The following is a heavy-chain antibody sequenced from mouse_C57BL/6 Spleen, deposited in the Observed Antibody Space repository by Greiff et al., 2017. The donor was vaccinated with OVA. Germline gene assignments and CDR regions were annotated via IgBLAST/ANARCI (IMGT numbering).Heavy chain of an antibody. CDR2: IYPGDGDT. J-gene: IGHJ2*01. Sequence: VKLMESGAELVKPGASVKISCKASGYAFSSYWMNWVKQRPGKGLEWIGQIYPGDGDTTYNGKFKGKATLTADKSSSTAYMQLSSLTSEDSAVYFCARNHLYYYDSSSWDFDYWGQGTTLTVSS. V-gene: IGHV1-80*01. CDR1: GYAFSSYW. CDR3: ARNHLYYYDSSSWDFDY. D-gene: IGHD1-1*01.